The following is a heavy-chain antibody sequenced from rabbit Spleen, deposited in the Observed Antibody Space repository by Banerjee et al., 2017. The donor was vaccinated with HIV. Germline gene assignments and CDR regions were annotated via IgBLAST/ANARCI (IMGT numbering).Heavy chain of an antibody. D-gene: IGHD4-2*01. V-gene: IGHV1S45*01. CDR2: MHVSGVDI. CDR3: ARDAGNDWRYFSL. J-gene: IGHJ4*01. CDR1: GFDFNGNYV. Sequence: EQLEESGGGLVKPEGSLTLTCKASGFDFNGNYVMCWVRQAPGKGPEWIACMHVSGVDIWYARWVNGRFTISRTSSTTVTLQMTSLTGADTATYFCARDAGNDWRYFSLWGPGTLVTVS.